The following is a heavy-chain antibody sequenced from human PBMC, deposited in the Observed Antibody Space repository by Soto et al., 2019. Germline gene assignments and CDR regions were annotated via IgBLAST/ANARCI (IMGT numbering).Heavy chain of an antibody. D-gene: IGHD5-12*01. CDR2: INPNSGGT. J-gene: IGHJ4*02. V-gene: IGHV1-2*04. CDR3: ARDSEMATMAFDY. CDR1: GYTFTGYY. Sequence: ASVKVSCKASGYTFTGYYMHWVRQAPGQGLEWMGWINPNSGGTNYAQKFQGWVTMTRDTSISTAYMELSRLRSDDTAVYYCARDSEMATMAFDYWGREPWSPSPQ.